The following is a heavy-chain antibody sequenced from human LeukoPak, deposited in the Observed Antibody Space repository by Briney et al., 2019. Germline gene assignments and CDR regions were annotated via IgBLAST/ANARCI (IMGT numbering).Heavy chain of an antibody. J-gene: IGHJ1*01. CDR1: GFTFSSYA. D-gene: IGHD6-13*01. CDR2: ISYDGSNK. Sequence: PGGSLRLSCAASGFTFSSYAMHWVRQAPGKGLEWVGVISYDGSNKYYADSVKGRFTISRDNSKNTLYLQMNSLRAEDTAVYYCARGIAAAGTDVDFQHWGQGTLVTVSS. CDR3: ARGIAAAGTDVDFQH. V-gene: IGHV3-30-3*01.